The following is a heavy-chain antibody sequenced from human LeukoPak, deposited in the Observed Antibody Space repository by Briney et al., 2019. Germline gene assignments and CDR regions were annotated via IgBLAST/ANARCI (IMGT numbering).Heavy chain of an antibody. CDR1: GGTFSNYA. V-gene: IGHV1-69*13. J-gene: IGHJ4*02. CDR3: ARASSDDTAMATPIAY. Sequence: ASVKVSCKASGGTFSNYAINWLRQAPGQGLEWMGGITPIFGTANYVQNFQGRVTITADESTSTAHMALSRLRSEDTAIYYCARASSDDTAMATPIAYWGQGTLVIASS. CDR2: ITPIFGTA. D-gene: IGHD5-18*01.